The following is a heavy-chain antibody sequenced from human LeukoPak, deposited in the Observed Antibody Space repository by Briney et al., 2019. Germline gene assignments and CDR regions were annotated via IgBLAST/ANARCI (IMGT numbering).Heavy chain of an antibody. J-gene: IGHJ4*02. Sequence: PGGSLRLSCAASGFTFSNSWMSWVRQAPGKGLEWVGRIKSKTDCGTTDYAAAVKGRFTISSDDSKNTLYLQMNSLKTEDTAVYYCTTDHYDYVWGSYRYSYFDYWGQGTLVTVSS. D-gene: IGHD3-16*02. CDR2: IKSKTDCGTT. CDR1: GFTFSNSW. CDR3: TTDHYDYVWGSYRYSYFDY. V-gene: IGHV3-15*01.